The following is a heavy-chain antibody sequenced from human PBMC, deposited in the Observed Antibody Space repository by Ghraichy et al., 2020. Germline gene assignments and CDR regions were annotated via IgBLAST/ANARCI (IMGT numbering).Heavy chain of an antibody. CDR1: GGSISSSSYY. Sequence: SETLSLTCTVSGGSISSSSYYWGWIRQPPGKGLEWIGSIYYSGSTYYNPSLKSRVTISVDTSKNQFSLKLSSVTAADTAVYYCARRDTEHLHLDYRGQGTLVTVSS. J-gene: IGHJ4*02. CDR2: IYYSGST. D-gene: IGHD5-18*01. CDR3: ARRDTEHLHLDY. V-gene: IGHV4-39*01.